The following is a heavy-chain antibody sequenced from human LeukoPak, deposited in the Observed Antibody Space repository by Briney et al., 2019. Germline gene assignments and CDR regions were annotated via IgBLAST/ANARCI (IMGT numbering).Heavy chain of an antibody. D-gene: IGHD2-15*01. J-gene: IGHJ5*02. CDR2: IWYDGSNK. CDR3: ARQLTLRWFDP. CDR1: GFTFSSYG. Sequence: GGSLRLSCAASGFTFSSYGMHWVRQAPGNGLEWVAVIWYDGSNKYYADSVKGRFTISRDNSKNTLYLQMNSLRAEDTAVYYCARQLTLRWFDPWGQGTLVTVSS. V-gene: IGHV3-33*01.